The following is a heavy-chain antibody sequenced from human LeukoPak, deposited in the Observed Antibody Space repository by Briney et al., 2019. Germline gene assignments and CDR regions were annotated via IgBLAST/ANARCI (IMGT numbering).Heavy chain of an antibody. J-gene: IGHJ4*02. Sequence: GTSLRLSCVASGFTFRSHAMSWVRQAPGKGLEWDSSTSGSGDITDYADSVKGRFTISRDNSKNTPYPQMTSLRAEDTAVYYCAKRSGYCSLISCSHLFDSGGQGTLVTVSS. V-gene: IGHV3-23*01. CDR3: AKRSGYCSLISCSHLFDS. CDR1: GFTFRSHA. CDR2: TSGSGDIT. D-gene: IGHD2-2*01.